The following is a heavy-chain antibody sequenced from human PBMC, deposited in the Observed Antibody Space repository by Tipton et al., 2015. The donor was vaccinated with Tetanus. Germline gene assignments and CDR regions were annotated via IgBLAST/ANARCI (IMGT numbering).Heavy chain of an antibody. Sequence: GLVKPSETLSLTCTVSGGSISSYYWSWIRQPPGKALEWIGSIYYSGSTFYHPSLQSRVTISVDTSKNQFSLRLSSVTAADTAVYFCARHPPPYYYGSGSYLDYWGQGTPVTVSS. J-gene: IGHJ4*02. CDR3: ARHPPPYYYGSGSYLDY. CDR2: IYYSGST. D-gene: IGHD3-10*01. V-gene: IGHV4-39*01. CDR1: GGSISSYY.